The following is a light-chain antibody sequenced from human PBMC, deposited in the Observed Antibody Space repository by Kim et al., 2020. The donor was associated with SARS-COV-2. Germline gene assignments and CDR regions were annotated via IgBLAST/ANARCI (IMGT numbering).Light chain of an antibody. J-gene: IGLJ3*02. CDR3: QTWGTGNNWV. CDR2: LNSDGSH. CDR1: SGHSSYA. Sequence: VKLTCTLSSGHSSYAIAWQQQQPEKGPRYLMKLNSDGSHSKGDGIPDRFSGSSSGAERYLTISSLRSEDEADYYCQTWGTGNNWVFGGGTQLTVL. V-gene: IGLV4-69*01.